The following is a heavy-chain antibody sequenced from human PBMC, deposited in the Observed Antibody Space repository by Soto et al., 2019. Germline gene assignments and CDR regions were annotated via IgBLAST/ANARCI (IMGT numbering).Heavy chain of an antibody. J-gene: IGHJ4*02. Sequence: PSETLSLTCTVSGGSISSYYWSWIRQPPGKGLEWIGYISNSGSTGYNPSLKTRLSMSVDTSKNQFTLRLTSVTAADTAVYFCATESGSTYGYFDYWGQGTQVTVSS. CDR2: ISNSGST. D-gene: IGHD4-17*01. CDR1: GGSISSYY. CDR3: ATESGSTYGYFDY. V-gene: IGHV4-59*04.